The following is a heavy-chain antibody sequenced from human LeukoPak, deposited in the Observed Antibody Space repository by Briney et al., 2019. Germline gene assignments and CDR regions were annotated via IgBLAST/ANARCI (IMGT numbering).Heavy chain of an antibody. CDR2: IFPSGGEI. V-gene: IGHV3-23*01. CDR1: GFTFSNYW. CDR3: ATYRQVLLPFES. Sequence: GGSLRLSCAASGFTFSNYWMHWVRQPPGKGLEWVSSIFPSGGEIHYADSVRGRFTISRDNSKSTLSLQMNSLRAEDTAIYYCATYRQVLLPFESWGQGTLVTVSS. J-gene: IGHJ4*02. D-gene: IGHD2-8*02.